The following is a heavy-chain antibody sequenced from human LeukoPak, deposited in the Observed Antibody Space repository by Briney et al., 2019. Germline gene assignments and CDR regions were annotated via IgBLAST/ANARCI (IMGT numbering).Heavy chain of an antibody. CDR3: ARMVESTVTIAFENWFDP. CDR2: IYYSGST. J-gene: IGHJ5*02. Sequence: SETLSLTCTVSGGSISSYYWSWIRQPPGKGLEWIGYIYYSGSTNYKPSLKSRVTISVDTSKNQFSLKLSSVTAADTAVYYCARMVESTVTIAFENWFDPWGQGTLVTVSS. V-gene: IGHV4-59*01. CDR1: GGSISSYY. D-gene: IGHD4-11*01.